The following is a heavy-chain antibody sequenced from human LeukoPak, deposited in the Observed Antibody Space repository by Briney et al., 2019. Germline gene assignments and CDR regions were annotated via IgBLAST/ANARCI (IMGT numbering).Heavy chain of an antibody. V-gene: IGHV3-23*01. D-gene: IGHD3-3*01. J-gene: IGHJ6*02. Sequence: GGSLRLSCAASGFTFSSYAMSWVRQAPGKGLEWVSAISGSGGSTYYADSVRGRFTISRDNSENTLYLQMNSLRAEDTAVYYCAKREWLSDYYYYGMDVWGQGTTVTVSS. CDR1: GFTFSSYA. CDR3: AKREWLSDYYYYGMDV. CDR2: ISGSGGST.